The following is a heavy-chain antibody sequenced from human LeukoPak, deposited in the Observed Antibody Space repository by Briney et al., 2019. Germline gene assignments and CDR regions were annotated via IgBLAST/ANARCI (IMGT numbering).Heavy chain of an antibody. CDR3: TKEGVEGY. V-gene: IGHV1-2*02. Sequence: ASVKVSCKASGYTFTGYNMHWVRQAPGRGLEWMGWINPNSGGTNYAQKFQGRVTMTRDTSINTAYMEPGRLTSDDTAVYYCTKEGVEGYWGQGTLVTVSS. CDR1: GYTFTGYN. J-gene: IGHJ4*02. CDR2: INPNSGGT.